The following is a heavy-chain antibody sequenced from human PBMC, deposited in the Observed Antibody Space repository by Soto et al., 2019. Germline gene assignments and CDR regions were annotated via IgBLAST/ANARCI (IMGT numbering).Heavy chain of an antibody. V-gene: IGHV3-30-3*01. J-gene: IGHJ6*02. Sequence: GGSLRLSCAASGFTFSSYAIHWVRQAPGKGLEWVAVISYDGSNKYYADSVKGRFTISRDNSKNTLYLQMNSLRAEDTAVYYCARTTVTTAYYYYYYGMDVWGQGTTVTVSS. CDR3: ARTTVTTAYYYYYYGMDV. D-gene: IGHD4-17*01. CDR2: ISYDGSNK. CDR1: GFTFSSYA.